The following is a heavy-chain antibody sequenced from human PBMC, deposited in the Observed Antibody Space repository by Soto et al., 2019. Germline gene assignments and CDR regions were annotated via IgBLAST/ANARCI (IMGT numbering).Heavy chain of an antibody. CDR3: VRGHTYNVF. V-gene: IGHV3-7*01. CDR1: GFTFTTFW. J-gene: IGHJ4*02. CDR2: INQDGSVQ. D-gene: IGHD1-1*01. Sequence: EVQLVESGGGLVQPGGSLRLSCATSGFTFTTFWMSWVRQAPGKGPEWVANINQDGSVQYYVDSVTGRFTISRDNAQSSRVLQRNSLRSAETGVYFCVRGHTYNVFWGQGTLVTGSS.